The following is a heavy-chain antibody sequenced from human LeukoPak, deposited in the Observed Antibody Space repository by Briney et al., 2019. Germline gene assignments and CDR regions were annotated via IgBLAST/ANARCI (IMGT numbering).Heavy chain of an antibody. CDR3: ARDSTMVPADY. Sequence: GGSLRLSCAASGFTFSSYSMNWVRQAPGKGVEWVSYISSSSSTIYYADSVKGRFTISRDNAKNSLYLQMNSLRAEDTAVYYCARDSTMVPADYWGQGTLVTVSS. D-gene: IGHD3-10*01. CDR2: ISSSSSTI. CDR1: GFTFSSYS. V-gene: IGHV3-48*04. J-gene: IGHJ4*02.